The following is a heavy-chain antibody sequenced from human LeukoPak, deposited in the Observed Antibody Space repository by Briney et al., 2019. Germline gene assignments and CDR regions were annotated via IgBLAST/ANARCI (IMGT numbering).Heavy chain of an antibody. CDR1: GFTFSSYA. Sequence: GGSLRLSCAASGFTFSSYAMHWVRQGPGKGLEWVAYIAHHGSNKYYADSVKGRFTISRDNSKRTLYLQMNNLRADDTAVYYCAKDGSWSCTDWGQGALVTVSS. V-gene: IGHV3-30*02. D-gene: IGHD2-8*02. J-gene: IGHJ4*02. CDR3: AKDGSWSCTD. CDR2: IAHHGSNK.